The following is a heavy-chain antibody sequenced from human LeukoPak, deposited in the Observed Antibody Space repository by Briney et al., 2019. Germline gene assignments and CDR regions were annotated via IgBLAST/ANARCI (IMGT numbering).Heavy chain of an antibody. V-gene: IGHV3-21*01. CDR2: ISSSSSYI. CDR1: GFTFSSYS. Sequence: GGSLTLSCAASGFTFSSYSMNWVRQPPGKGLEWVSSISSSSSYIYYADSMKGRFTTSSANTNNSLYLQMNSPRADDAAVYCCARDEVVPSITFDYWGQGTLVTVSS. CDR3: ARDEVVPSITFDY. J-gene: IGHJ4*02.